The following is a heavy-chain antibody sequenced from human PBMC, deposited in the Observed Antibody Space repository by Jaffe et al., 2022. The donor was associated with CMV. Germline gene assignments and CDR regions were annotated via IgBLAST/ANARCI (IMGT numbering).Heavy chain of an antibody. CDR2: IWYDGSNK. J-gene: IGHJ4*02. CDR1: GFTFSSYG. Sequence: QVQLVESGGGVVQPGRSLRLSCAASGFTFSSYGMHWVRQAPGKGLEWVAVIWYDGSNKYYADSVKGRFTISRDNSKNTLYLQMNSLRAEDTAVYYCARGPPLGYCSGGSCNPTDYWGQGTLVTVSS. V-gene: IGHV3-33*08. CDR3: ARGPPLGYCSGGSCNPTDY. D-gene: IGHD2-15*01.